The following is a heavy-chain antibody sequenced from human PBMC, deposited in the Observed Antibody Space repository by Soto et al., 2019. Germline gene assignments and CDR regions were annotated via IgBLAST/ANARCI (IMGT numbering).Heavy chain of an antibody. V-gene: IGHV1-18*04. Sequence: QVQLVQSGAEVKKPGASVKVSCKASGYTFTSYGISWVRQAPGQGLEWMGWISAYNGNTNYAQKLQGRVTMTTDTSMRTAYMEPRSLRSDDTAVYYCARDLDHSVVPAAIHLFDYWGQGTLVTVSS. J-gene: IGHJ4*02. CDR1: GYTFTSYG. D-gene: IGHD2-2*02. CDR3: ARDLDHSVVPAAIHLFDY. CDR2: ISAYNGNT.